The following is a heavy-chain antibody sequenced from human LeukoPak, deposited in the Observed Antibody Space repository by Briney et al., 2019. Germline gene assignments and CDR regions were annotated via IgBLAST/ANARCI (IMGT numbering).Heavy chain of an antibody. Sequence: GRSLRLSCAASGFTFSSYGMHWVRQAPGKGLEWVAVIWYDGSNKYYADSVKGRFTISRDNSENTLYLQMNSLRAEDTAVYYCARAVRLGELSFLLDYWGQGTLVTVSS. J-gene: IGHJ4*02. D-gene: IGHD3-16*02. CDR2: IWYDGSNK. V-gene: IGHV3-33*01. CDR1: GFTFSSYG. CDR3: ARAVRLGELSFLLDY.